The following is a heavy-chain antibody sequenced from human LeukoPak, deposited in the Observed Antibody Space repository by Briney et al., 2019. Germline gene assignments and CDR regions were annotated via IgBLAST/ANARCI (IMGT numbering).Heavy chain of an antibody. CDR2: ISAYNGNT. D-gene: IGHD6-6*01. CDR3: ARDIASGSYSTEYIFDV. CDR1: GYTFHNYA. J-gene: IGHJ3*01. Sequence: ASVKVSCKTSGYTFHNYAISWVRQAPGQGPEWLGWISAYNGNTNYAQKFQGRVTMTTDTSTRTAHMELRTLRSDDTAIYYCARDIASGSYSTEYIFDVWGQGTLVTVSS. V-gene: IGHV1-18*01.